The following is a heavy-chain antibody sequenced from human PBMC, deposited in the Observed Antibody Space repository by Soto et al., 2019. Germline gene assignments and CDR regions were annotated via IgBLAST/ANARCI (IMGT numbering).Heavy chain of an antibody. Sequence: QVQLVESGGGVVQPGRSLRLSCAASGFTFCIYGMHWVRQAPGKGLEWVAVISYDGSNKYYADSVKGRFTISRDNSKNTLYLQMNSLRGEDTAVYYCAKETVEYYFDYWGQGTLVTVSS. D-gene: IGHD3-3*01. CDR3: AKETVEYYFDY. CDR1: GFTFCIYG. J-gene: IGHJ4*02. CDR2: ISYDGSNK. V-gene: IGHV3-30*18.